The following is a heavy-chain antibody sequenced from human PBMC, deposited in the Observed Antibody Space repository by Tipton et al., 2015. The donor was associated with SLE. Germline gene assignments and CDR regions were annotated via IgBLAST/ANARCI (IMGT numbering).Heavy chain of an antibody. CDR1: GISISTHY. CDR2: MHNSGDS. Sequence: TLSLTCKVSGISISTHYWSWIRQPPGKGLEWIGQMHNSGDSTYNPSLKSRVTMSVDTSKNHFSLKLTSVIAAGTAVYYCARDIEAPGDFLYFDYWGQGILVTVSS. CDR3: ARDIEAPGDFLYFDY. V-gene: IGHV4-59*11. J-gene: IGHJ4*02. D-gene: IGHD7-27*01.